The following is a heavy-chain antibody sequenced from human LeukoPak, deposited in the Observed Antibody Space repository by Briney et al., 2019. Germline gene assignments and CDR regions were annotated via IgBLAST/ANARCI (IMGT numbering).Heavy chain of an antibody. D-gene: IGHD1-26*01. CDR1: GYTFTDYY. J-gene: IGHJ3*02. CDR3: ARNKLGKAFDI. V-gene: IGHV1-2*02. Sequence: ASVKVSCEASGYTFTDYYMHWVRQAPGQGLEWMGWINPNSGGTNHAQKFQDRITMTRDTSINTAYMEVSRLRYDDTAVYYCARNKLGKAFDIWGQGTMVTVSS. CDR2: INPNSGGT.